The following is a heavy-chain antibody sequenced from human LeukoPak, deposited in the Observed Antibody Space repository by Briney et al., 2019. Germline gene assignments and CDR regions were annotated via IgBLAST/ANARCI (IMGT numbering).Heavy chain of an antibody. V-gene: IGHV1-69*05. CDR3: AGREGLRLGELSSNVIFDY. CDR1: GGTFSSYA. Sequence: GSSVKVSCKASGGTFSSYAISWVRQAPGQGLEWMGGIIPIFGTANYAQKFQGRVTITTDESTSTAYMELSSLRSEDTAVYYCAGREGLRLGELSSNVIFDYWGQGTLDTVSS. J-gene: IGHJ4*02. CDR2: IIPIFGTA. D-gene: IGHD3-16*02.